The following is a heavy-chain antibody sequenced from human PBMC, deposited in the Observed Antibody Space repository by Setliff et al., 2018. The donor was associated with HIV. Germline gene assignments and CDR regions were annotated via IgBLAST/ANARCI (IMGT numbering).Heavy chain of an antibody. CDR1: GFTLANNY. D-gene: IGHD3-10*01. CDR3: SRDVGVPGRGNALEY. CDR2: IDPNSGGT. Sequence: GASVKVSCKASGFTLANNYIHWVRQAPGQGLEWMGWIDPNSGGTKYAQKFEGRVTMTRDTTVNTVYIEVNSLRSDDTAVYYCSRDVGVPGRGNALEYWGQGIPVTSPQ. V-gene: IGHV1-2*02. J-gene: IGHJ4*02.